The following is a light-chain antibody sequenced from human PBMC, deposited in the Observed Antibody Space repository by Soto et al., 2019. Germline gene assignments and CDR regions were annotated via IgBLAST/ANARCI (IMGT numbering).Light chain of an antibody. CDR3: QEYHSPPFT. CDR1: QSVSSN. V-gene: IGKV3-15*01. J-gene: IGKJ3*01. CDR2: AAS. Sequence: EIVMTQSPATLSASPGERATLSCRASQSVSSNLAWYQQKPGQAPRLLIYAASTLQSGVPSRFSGSGSGTDFTLTISSLQPEDVATYYCQEYHSPPFTFGPGTKVDIK.